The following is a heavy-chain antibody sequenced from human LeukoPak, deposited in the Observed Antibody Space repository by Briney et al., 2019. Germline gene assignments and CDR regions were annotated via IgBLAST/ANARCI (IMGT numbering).Heavy chain of an antibody. Sequence: ASETLSLTCAVYGGSFSGYYWSWIRQPPGKGLEWIGEINHSGSTNYNPSLKSRVTISVDTSKNQFSLKLSSVTAADTAVYYCARGGLIVVVPAAIKAMSYFDYWGQGTLVTVSS. CDR3: ARGGLIVVVPAAIKAMSYFDY. V-gene: IGHV4-34*01. D-gene: IGHD2-2*01. CDR1: GGSFSGYY. J-gene: IGHJ4*02. CDR2: INHSGST.